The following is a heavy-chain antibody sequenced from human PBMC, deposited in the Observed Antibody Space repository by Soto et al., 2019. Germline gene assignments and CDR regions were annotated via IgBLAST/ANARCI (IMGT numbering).Heavy chain of an antibody. V-gene: IGHV4-4*07. CDR3: ARGQRFSDWFDP. CDR2: IYSSRNT. Sequence: SETLSFTCSVPVGTISGYYWTWIRQPAGEGLEWIGRIYSSRNTKYNPSPPRRVTMSLDTSNNQFSLRLTSVTAADTAVYYCARGQRFSDWFDPWGQGTLVTVSS. CDR1: VGTISGYY. D-gene: IGHD3-3*01. J-gene: IGHJ5*02.